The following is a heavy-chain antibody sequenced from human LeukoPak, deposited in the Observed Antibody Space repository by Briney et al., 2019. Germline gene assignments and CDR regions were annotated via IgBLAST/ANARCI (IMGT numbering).Heavy chain of an antibody. J-gene: IGHJ4*02. D-gene: IGHD3-3*01. CDR2: INSDGSST. CDR1: GSTFSSYW. Sequence: GGSLRLSCAASGSTFSSYWMHWVRHAPGKGLVWVSRINSDGSSTSYADSVKGRFTISRDNAKNTLYLQMNSLRAEDTAVYYCARGVYHYDFWSGYMFWGQGTLVTVSS. CDR3: ARGVYHYDFWSGYMF. V-gene: IGHV3-74*01.